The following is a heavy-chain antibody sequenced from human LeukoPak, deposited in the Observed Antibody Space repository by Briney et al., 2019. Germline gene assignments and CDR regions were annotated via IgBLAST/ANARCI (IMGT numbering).Heavy chain of an antibody. V-gene: IGHV3-33*01. CDR2: VRYDGGDK. J-gene: IGHJ4*02. D-gene: IGHD4-23*01. Sequence: GRSLRLSCIASGFPLSHHGMHWVRQPPGKGLEWVAFVRYDGGDKYYADSVKGRFTVSRDNSNNALDLQMNTLTVEDTAVYYCARALSSAGGSYYFDSWGQGTLVTASS. CDR1: GFPLSHHG. CDR3: ARALSSAGGSYYFDS.